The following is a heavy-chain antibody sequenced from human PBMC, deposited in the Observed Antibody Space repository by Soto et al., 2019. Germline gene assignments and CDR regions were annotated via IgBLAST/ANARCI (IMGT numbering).Heavy chain of an antibody. D-gene: IGHD2-15*01. CDR3: AKRGGVVGGSEHPVFDY. CDR1: GFIFSNYG. V-gene: IGHV3-30*18. CDR2: ISFDGKNR. J-gene: IGHJ4*02. Sequence: QVQLVESGGGVVQPGKSLRLSCAASGFIFSNYGMHWVRQAPGKGLEWVALISFDGKNRNYADSVKGRFTIYRDNPKNTLYLEMHSMRPEDTAFYYCAKRGGVVGGSEHPVFDYWGQGTLVTVSS.